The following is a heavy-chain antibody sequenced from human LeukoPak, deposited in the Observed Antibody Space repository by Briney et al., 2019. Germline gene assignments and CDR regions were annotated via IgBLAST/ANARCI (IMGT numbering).Heavy chain of an antibody. Sequence: PSETLSLTCTVPGGSISSHYWSWIRQPPGKGLEWIGYIYYSGSTNYDPSLKSRVTKSVDTSKNQFSLKLSSVTAADTAVYYCARTNYYDSSGYRYYYYYYYMDVWGKGTTVTVSS. CDR3: ARTNYYDSSGYRYYYYYYYMDV. V-gene: IGHV4-59*11. J-gene: IGHJ6*03. D-gene: IGHD3-22*01. CDR1: GGSISSHY. CDR2: IYYSGST.